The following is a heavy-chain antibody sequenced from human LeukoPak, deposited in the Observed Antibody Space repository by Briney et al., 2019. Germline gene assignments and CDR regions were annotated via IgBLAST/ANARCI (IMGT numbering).Heavy chain of an antibody. CDR2: IWYDGSNK. CDR1: GFTFSSYG. V-gene: IGHV3-33*01. J-gene: IGHJ4*02. D-gene: IGHD4-4*01. Sequence: GGSLRLSCAASGFTFSSYGMHWVRQAPGKGLEWVAVIWYDGSNKYYADSVKGRFTISRDNSKNTLYLQMNSLRAEDTAVYYCARNSLKYYSNDYWGQGTLVTVSS. CDR3: ARNSLKYYSNDY.